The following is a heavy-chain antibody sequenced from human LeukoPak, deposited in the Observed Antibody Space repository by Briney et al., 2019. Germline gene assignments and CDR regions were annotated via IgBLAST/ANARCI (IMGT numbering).Heavy chain of an antibody. D-gene: IGHD2-2*02. CDR3: AKAGSVVVVPAAIDY. CDR2: IRYDGSNK. J-gene: IGHJ4*02. CDR1: GFTFSSYG. V-gene: IGHV3-30*02. Sequence: PGGSLRLSCAASGFTFSSYGMHWVRQAPGKGLEWVAFIRYDGSNKYYADSVKGRLTISRDNSKNTLYLQMNSLRAEDTAVYYCAKAGSVVVVPAAIDYWGQGTLVTVSS.